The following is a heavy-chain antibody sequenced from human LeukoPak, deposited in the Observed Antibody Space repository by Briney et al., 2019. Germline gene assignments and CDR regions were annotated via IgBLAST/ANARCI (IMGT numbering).Heavy chain of an antibody. Sequence: GGSLRLSCAASGFTFSSYAMTWVRQAPRTGLEWVSSISGSGGTTYHADSVKGRFTVSRDNSKNTLYLQMNSLRAEDTAVYFCAKVSVCFGCYFDYWGQGILVTVSS. CDR1: GFTFSSYA. CDR3: AKVSVCFGCYFDY. CDR2: ISGSGGTT. V-gene: IGHV3-23*01. D-gene: IGHD3-16*01. J-gene: IGHJ4*02.